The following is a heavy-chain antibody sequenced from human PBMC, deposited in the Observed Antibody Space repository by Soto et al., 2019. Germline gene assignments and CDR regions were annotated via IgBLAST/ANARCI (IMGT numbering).Heavy chain of an antibody. J-gene: IGHJ3*02. D-gene: IGHD1-1*01. V-gene: IGHV1-2*04. CDR2: INPNSGGT. Sequence: SVKVSCKASRYTFTGYYMHWVRQAPGQGLEWMVWINPNSGGTNYAQKFQGWVTMTRDTSISTAYMELSRLRSDDTAVYYCARALYLQDAFDIWGQRTIVPVS. CDR3: ARALYLQDAFDI. CDR1: RYTFTGYY.